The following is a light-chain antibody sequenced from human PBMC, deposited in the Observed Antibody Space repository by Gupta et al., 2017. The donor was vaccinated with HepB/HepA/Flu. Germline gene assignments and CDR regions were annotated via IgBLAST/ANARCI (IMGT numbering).Light chain of an antibody. CDR3: ATWGSSLRVVV. Sequence: TQPPSVSAAPRQKVTISCSGSSSNIGNKYVSWYQQLPGTEHKRRIEENNKRPSGIADRFAGSKSGTSANRGITVLQTGDEAEDYGATWGSSLRVVVVGGGTKL. J-gene: IGLJ3*02. V-gene: IGLV1-51*02. CDR2: ENN. CDR1: SSNIGNKY.